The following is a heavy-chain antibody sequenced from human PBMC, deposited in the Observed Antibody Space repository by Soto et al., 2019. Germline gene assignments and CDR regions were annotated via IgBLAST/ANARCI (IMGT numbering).Heavy chain of an antibody. Sequence: QVHLVQSGAEVKKPGASVRVSCKASVYTFFDHVIHLVRQAPVQRVEWRGWINAGNGDAQYSQKFRNRVTISRDTSASTAYMELNRLRSEDTAIYYCAREPQRVEVNYCDYWGQGTLVTVSS. J-gene: IGHJ4*02. D-gene: IGHD6-6*01. V-gene: IGHV1-3*01. CDR2: INAGNGDA. CDR1: VYTFFDHV. CDR3: AREPQRVEVNYCDY.